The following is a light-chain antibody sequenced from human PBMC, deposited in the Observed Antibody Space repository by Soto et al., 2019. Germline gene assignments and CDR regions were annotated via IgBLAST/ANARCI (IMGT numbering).Light chain of an antibody. J-gene: IGKJ1*01. Sequence: DIQMTQSPSTLSASIGDTVTITCRASQSISNWLAWYQQKPGEAPKLLIYDASSLQSGVPSRFSGSGSGTEFTLIINSLQPDDFATYYCQQYRSYWTFGQGTKVDIK. CDR2: DAS. CDR3: QQYRSYWT. V-gene: IGKV1-5*01. CDR1: QSISNW.